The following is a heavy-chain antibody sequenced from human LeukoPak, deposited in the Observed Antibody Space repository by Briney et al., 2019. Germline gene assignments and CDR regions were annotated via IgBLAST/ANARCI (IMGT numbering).Heavy chain of an antibody. V-gene: IGHV4-31*03. J-gene: IGHJ4*02. CDR2: IYYSGST. CDR3: ASYYYDSSGYYGRTFDY. Sequence: SQTLSLTCTVSGGSISSGGYYWSWIRQHPGKGLEWIGYIYYSGSTYYNPSLKSRVTISVDTSKNQFSLKLSSVTAADTAVYYCASYYYDSSGYYGRTFDYWGQGTLVTVSS. D-gene: IGHD3-22*01. CDR1: GGSISSGGYY.